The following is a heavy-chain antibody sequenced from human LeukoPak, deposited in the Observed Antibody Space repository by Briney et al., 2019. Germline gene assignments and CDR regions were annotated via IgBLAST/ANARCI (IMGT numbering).Heavy chain of an antibody. CDR2: IYYSGST. V-gene: IGHV4-30-4*08. Sequence: SETLSLTCTVSGGSISSGDYYWSWIRQPPGRGLEWIGYIYYSGSTYYNPSLKSRVTISVDTSKNQVSLKPSSVTAADTAVYYCARFDCSRTSCAGGWFDPWGQGTLVTVSS. CDR1: GGSISSGDYY. D-gene: IGHD2-2*01. J-gene: IGHJ5*02. CDR3: ARFDCSRTSCAGGWFDP.